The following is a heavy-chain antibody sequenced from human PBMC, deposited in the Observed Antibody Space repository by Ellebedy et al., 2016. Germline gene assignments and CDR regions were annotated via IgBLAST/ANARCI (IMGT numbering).Heavy chain of an antibody. CDR3: AKDDYGSYEAEVIDY. CDR2: ISGSGGST. D-gene: IGHD3-10*01. CDR1: GFTFSSYA. Sequence: GESLKISCAASGFTFSSYAMSWVRQAPGKGLEWVSAISGSGGSTYYADSVKGRFTISRDNSKNTLYLQMNSLRAEDTAVYYCAKDDYGSYEAEVIDYWGQGTLVTVSS. V-gene: IGHV3-23*01. J-gene: IGHJ4*02.